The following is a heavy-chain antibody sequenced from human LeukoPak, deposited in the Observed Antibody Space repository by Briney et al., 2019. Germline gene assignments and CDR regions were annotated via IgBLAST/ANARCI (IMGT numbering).Heavy chain of an antibody. CDR2: INGDGSSA. CDR1: GFTFSTYW. CDR3: ATGASEISSSGVVFDW. V-gene: IGHV3-74*01. D-gene: IGHD3-22*01. Sequence: GGSLRLSCTASGFTFSTYWMHWVRQAPGKGLAWVSRINGDGSSATYADPVKGRFTISRDNAKNTLYLQMNSLRLDDTAIYSCATGASEISSSGVVFDWWGQGTLATVSS. J-gene: IGHJ4*02.